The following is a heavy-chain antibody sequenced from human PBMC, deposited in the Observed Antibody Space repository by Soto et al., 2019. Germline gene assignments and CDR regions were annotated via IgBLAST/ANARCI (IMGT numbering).Heavy chain of an antibody. V-gene: IGHV1-69*13. CDR2: IIPIFGTA. J-gene: IGHJ6*03. D-gene: IGHD6-13*01. Sequence: SVKVSCKASGGTFSSYAISWVRQAPGQGLEWMGGIIPIFGTANYAQKFQGRVTITADESTSTAYMELSSLRSEDTAVYYCARGIAAAGRPDYYYYYMDVWGKGTTVTVSS. CDR3: ARGIAAAGRPDYYYYYMDV. CDR1: GGTFSSYA.